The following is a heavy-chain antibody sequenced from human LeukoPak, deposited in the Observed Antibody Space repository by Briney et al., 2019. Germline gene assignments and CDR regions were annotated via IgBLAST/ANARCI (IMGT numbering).Heavy chain of an antibody. V-gene: IGHV4-39*01. CDR2: VYYSGTT. D-gene: IGHD5-24*01. CDR1: SGSFTTNSFF. J-gene: IGHJ6*03. CDR3: ARLDPGGHRDGAYFYYYMDV. Sequence: PSETLSLTCTVSSGSFTTNSFFWGWIRQPPGGGLEWIGSVYYSGTTYYSPSLKSRVTISVNMSNKQFSLRLKSVTAADTAVYYCARLDPGGHRDGAYFYYYMDVWGNGTTVTVSS.